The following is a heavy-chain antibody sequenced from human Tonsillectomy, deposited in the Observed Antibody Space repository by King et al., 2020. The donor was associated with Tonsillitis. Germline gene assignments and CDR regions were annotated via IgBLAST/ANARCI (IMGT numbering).Heavy chain of an antibody. CDR1: GYFFSTYD. Sequence: QLVQSGAEVKKPGASVKVSCKASGYFFSTYDINWVRQATGQGLEWMGWMNPNSGNTGYAQKFQGRVTMTRNTSMSTAYMELSSLRSEDTAMYYCARGLLRFYYDSSGYRYWGQGTLVTVSS. CDR3: ARGLLRFYYDSSGYRY. V-gene: IGHV1-8*01. D-gene: IGHD3-22*01. CDR2: MNPNSGNT. J-gene: IGHJ4*02.